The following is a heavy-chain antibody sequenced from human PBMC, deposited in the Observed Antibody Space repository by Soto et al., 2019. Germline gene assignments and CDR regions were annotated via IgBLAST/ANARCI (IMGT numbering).Heavy chain of an antibody. CDR1: GFTFSGSA. V-gene: IGHV3-73*01. CDR2: IRSKANSYAT. D-gene: IGHD3-9*01. J-gene: IGHJ4*02. Sequence: GSLRLSCAASGFTFSGSAMHWVRQASGEGLEWVGRIRSKANSYATAYAASVRGRFTISRDDSKNTAYLQMNSLETEDTAVYYCTSRDEEGDLRYFDWARIDYWGQGTLVTVSS. CDR3: TSRDEEGDLRYFDWARIDY.